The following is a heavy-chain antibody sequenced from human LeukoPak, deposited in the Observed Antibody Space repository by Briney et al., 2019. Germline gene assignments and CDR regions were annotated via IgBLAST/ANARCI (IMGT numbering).Heavy chain of an antibody. CDR1: GFTFSYAW. V-gene: IGHV3-30*01. Sequence: PGGSLRLSCVASGFTFSYAWMNWVRQAPGKGLECVAIISYDGSDKYYADSVKGRFTISRDDSKNTLYLQMKSLRPEDTALYFCARETDFWSGYYPPDYWGQGTLVTVSS. CDR3: ARETDFWSGYYPPDY. CDR2: ISYDGSDK. J-gene: IGHJ4*02. D-gene: IGHD3-3*01.